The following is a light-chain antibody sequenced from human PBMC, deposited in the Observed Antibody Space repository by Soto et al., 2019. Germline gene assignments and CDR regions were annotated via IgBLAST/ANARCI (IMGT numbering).Light chain of an antibody. CDR3: PSFAKGRMSV. J-gene: IGLJ1*01. V-gene: IGLV2-14*03. Sequence: QAALTQPASVSCSPGQWITISCRGTSSEIGAYDYVSWYQQHPGRAPKLIIYEVSHRFSSLSYRCSGSKSVNTASLTISGLQAEDEGDDYCPSFAKGRMSVFGSGTKVTV. CDR2: EVS. CDR1: SSEIGAYDY.